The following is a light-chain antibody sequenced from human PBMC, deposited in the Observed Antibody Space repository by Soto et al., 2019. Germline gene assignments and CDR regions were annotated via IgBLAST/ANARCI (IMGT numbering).Light chain of an antibody. Sequence: EIVLTQSPGTLSLSPGERATLSCRASQNVASSYLAWYQQRPGQAPRLLIYGSSIRGAGIPDRFSGSGSGTDFTLTISRLAPEDFAVYFCQQYGSSPRTFGQGTKVDIK. CDR1: QNVASSY. V-gene: IGKV3-20*01. CDR3: QQYGSSPRT. J-gene: IGKJ1*01. CDR2: GSS.